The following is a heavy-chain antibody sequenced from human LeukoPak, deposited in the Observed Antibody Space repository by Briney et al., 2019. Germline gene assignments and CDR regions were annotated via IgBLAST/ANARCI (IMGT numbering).Heavy chain of an antibody. Sequence: GGSLRLSCAASGFTFSSCWMSWVRQAPGKGLEWVANIKQDGSEKYYVDSVKGRFTISRDNAKNSLYLQMNSLRAEDTAVYYCARESFRGYTWIQLWHHPFDYWGQGTLVTVSS. CDR3: ARESFRGYTWIQLWHHPFDY. CDR2: IKQDGSEK. D-gene: IGHD5-18*01. J-gene: IGHJ4*02. CDR1: GFTFSSCW. V-gene: IGHV3-7*01.